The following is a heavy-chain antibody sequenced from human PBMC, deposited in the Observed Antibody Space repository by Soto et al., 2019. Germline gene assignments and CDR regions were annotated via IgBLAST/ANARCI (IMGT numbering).Heavy chain of an antibody. D-gene: IGHD2-15*01. V-gene: IGHV3-11*05. CDR1: GFTFSDYY. J-gene: IGHJ6*02. Sequence: QVQLVESGGGLVKPGGSLRLSCAASGFTFSDYYMSWIRQAPGKGLEWVSYISSSSSYTNYADSVKGRFTISRDNAKNSLYLQMNSLRAEDTAVYYCARDPGDCSGGSCYRDSYYGMDVWGQGTTVTVSS. CDR3: ARDPGDCSGGSCYRDSYYGMDV. CDR2: ISSSSSYT.